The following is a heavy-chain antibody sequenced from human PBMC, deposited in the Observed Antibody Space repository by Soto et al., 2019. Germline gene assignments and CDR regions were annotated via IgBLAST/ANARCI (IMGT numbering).Heavy chain of an antibody. D-gene: IGHD5-12*01. J-gene: IGHJ6*02. Sequence: QVQLVQSGAEVKKPGSAVKVSCKASGGTFSDYAIMWVRQAPGQGLEWMGGIVPLFGSANYAHKFQGRVIITADESRSTSYMELSSPRSDDTAVYYCARGLWISHNGVNYFYLGMDVWGQGTTVTVS. CDR2: IVPLFGSA. CDR1: GGTFSDYA. V-gene: IGHV1-69*01. CDR3: ARGLWISHNGVNYFYLGMDV.